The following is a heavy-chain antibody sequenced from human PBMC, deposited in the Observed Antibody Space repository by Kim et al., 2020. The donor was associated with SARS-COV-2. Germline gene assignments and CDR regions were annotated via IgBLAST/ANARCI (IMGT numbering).Heavy chain of an antibody. CDR3: TRDFGGGP. CDR2: VEESGIT. Sequence: SETLSLTCAVYGVPLIGYYWSWIRQSPGKGLEWIGEVEESGITNYNPSLRGRVSISIDTAKNQFSLRLTSVTAADTATYYCTRDFGGGPWSQGALVIVSS. D-gene: IGHD3-16*01. CDR1: GVPLIGYY. J-gene: IGHJ4*02. V-gene: IGHV4-34*01.